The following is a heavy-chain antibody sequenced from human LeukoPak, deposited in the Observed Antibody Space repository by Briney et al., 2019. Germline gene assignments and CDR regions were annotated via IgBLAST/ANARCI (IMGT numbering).Heavy chain of an antibody. Sequence: SGGSLRLSCAASGFTFSSYSMNWVRQAPGKGLEWVSSISSSSSYIYYADSVKGRFTISRDNAKNSLYLQMDSLRAEDTAVYYCASLGDVDTAMATPPNWFDPWGQGTLVTVSS. CDR3: ASLGDVDTAMATPPNWFDP. CDR1: GFTFSSYS. J-gene: IGHJ5*02. CDR2: ISSSSSYI. V-gene: IGHV3-21*01. D-gene: IGHD5-18*01.